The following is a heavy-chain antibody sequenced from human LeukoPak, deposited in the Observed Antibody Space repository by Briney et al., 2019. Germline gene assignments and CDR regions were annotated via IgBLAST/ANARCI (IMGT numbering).Heavy chain of an antibody. V-gene: IGHV4-34*01. CDR2: INHTESP. CDR3: ARGHAAVASEGFDF. Sequence: SETLSLTCAVYGGSFSGYYWSWIRQPPGKGLEWIGEINHTESPNYNPSLKSRVTISVDTSKNQFSLTLSSVTAADTAVYYCARGHAAVASEGFDFWGQGTLVTVSS. D-gene: IGHD6-19*01. CDR1: GGSFSGYY. J-gene: IGHJ4*02.